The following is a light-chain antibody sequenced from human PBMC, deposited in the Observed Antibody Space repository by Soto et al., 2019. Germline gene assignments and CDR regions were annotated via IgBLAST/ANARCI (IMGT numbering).Light chain of an antibody. CDR1: SSDVGGYNF. J-gene: IGLJ1*01. CDR3: GSYRSGTAPYV. CDR2: EVT. V-gene: IGLV2-14*01. Sequence: QSALTQPASVSGSPGQSIIISCTGTSSDVGGYNFVSWYQQHPGKAPKLVIYEVTYRPSGVSHRFSASKSGNTASLTIAGLQAEDEADYYCGSYRSGTAPYVFGTGTKLTVL.